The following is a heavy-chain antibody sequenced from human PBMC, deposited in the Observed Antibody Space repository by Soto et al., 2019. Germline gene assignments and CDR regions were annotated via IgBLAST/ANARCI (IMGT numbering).Heavy chain of an antibody. V-gene: IGHV3-23*01. CDR2: ISGGGSNK. Sequence: GSLRLSCEASGFTFSTYAMSWVRQAPGKGLEWVSTISGGGSNKYYSDSVKGRFTISRDNSKSTLFLQMSSLRVEDTAVYYCAKDSRDKSPARDPFDPWGQGTLVTVSS. CDR1: GFTFSTYA. D-gene: IGHD2-21*01. CDR3: AKDSRDKSPARDPFDP. J-gene: IGHJ5*02.